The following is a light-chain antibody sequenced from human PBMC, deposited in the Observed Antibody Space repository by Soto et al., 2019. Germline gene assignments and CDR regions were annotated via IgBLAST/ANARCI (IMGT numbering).Light chain of an antibody. J-gene: IGLJ1*01. CDR1: SSDVGGYNS. CDR3: TSYTNRLTLEYV. CDR2: EVS. Sequence: QSVLTQPSSVCGSPGQSITISCTGTSSDVGGYNSVSWYQQHPGKAPKLMIYEVSNRPSGVSNRFSGSKSGNTASLTISGIQTEDEADYYCTSYTNRLTLEYVFGNGTQVTVL. V-gene: IGLV2-14*01.